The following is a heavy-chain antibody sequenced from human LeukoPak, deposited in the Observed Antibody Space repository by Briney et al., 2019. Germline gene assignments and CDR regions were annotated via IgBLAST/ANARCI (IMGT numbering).Heavy chain of an antibody. D-gene: IGHD3-22*01. CDR3: ASRVKYYDSSGYPY. V-gene: IGHV4-34*01. J-gene: IGHJ4*02. CDR1: GGSFSGYY. CDR2: INHSGST. Sequence: PSETPSLTCAVYGGSFSGYYWSWIRQPPGKGLEWIGEINHSGSTNYNPSLKSRVTISVDTSKNQFSLKLSSVTAADTAVYYCASRVKYYDSSGYPYWGQGTLVTVSS.